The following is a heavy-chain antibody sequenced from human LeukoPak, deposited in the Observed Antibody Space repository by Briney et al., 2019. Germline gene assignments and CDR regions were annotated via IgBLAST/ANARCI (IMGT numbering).Heavy chain of an antibody. CDR3: AMQPRDCSSTSCPIQTLYYYYGMDV. CDR2: IIPILGIA. Sequence: SVKVSCKASGDTSSSYAISWVRQAPGQGLEWMGRIIPILGIANYAQKFQGRVTITADKSTSTAYMELSSLRSEDTAVYYCAMQPRDCSSTSCPIQTLYYYYGMDVWGQGTTVTVSS. V-gene: IGHV1-69*04. J-gene: IGHJ6*02. D-gene: IGHD2-2*01. CDR1: GDTSSSYA.